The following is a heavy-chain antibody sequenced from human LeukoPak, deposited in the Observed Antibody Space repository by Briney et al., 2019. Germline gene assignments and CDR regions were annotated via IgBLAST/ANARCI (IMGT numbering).Heavy chain of an antibody. CDR3: ARDPGSSGWFDAFDI. CDR1: GFIFSTYS. Sequence: GGSLRLSCAASGFIFSTYSMNWVRQAPGKGLEWVSSISTSSSYIYYADSVKGRFTISRDNAKNSLYLQMNSLRAEDTAVYYCARDPGSSGWFDAFDIWGQGTMVTVSS. J-gene: IGHJ3*02. D-gene: IGHD6-19*01. V-gene: IGHV3-21*01. CDR2: ISTSSSYI.